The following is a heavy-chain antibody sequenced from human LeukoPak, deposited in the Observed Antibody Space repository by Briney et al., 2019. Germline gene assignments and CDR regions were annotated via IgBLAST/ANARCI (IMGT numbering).Heavy chain of an antibody. CDR1: GGSISSGDYY. CDR3: ARDEHSYGSEPYYYGMDV. CDR2: IYYSGST. Sequence: PSQTLSLTCTVSGGSISSGDYYWSWIRQPPGKGLEWIGYIYYSGSTYYNPSLKSRVTISVDTSKNQFSLKLSSVTAADTAVYYCARDEHSYGSEPYYYGMDVWGQGTTVTVSS. V-gene: IGHV4-30-4*01. J-gene: IGHJ6*02. D-gene: IGHD3-10*01.